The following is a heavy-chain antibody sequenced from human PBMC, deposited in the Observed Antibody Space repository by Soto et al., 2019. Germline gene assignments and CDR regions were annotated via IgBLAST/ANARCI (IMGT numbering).Heavy chain of an antibody. J-gene: IGHJ4*02. CDR3: ARPPRYCTGGPCHYFES. CDR2: VRGRAGTT. CDR1: GCTLTNFA. Sequence: PGGSLRLSCAASGCTLTNFAMGWVRQAPGKGLEWVSDVRGRAGTTDYADSGKGRFTISRDNSMDTVFLQMNSLRAEATAVYYCARPPRYCTGGPCHYFESWGQGTLVTVSS. D-gene: IGHD2-8*02. V-gene: IGHV3-23*01.